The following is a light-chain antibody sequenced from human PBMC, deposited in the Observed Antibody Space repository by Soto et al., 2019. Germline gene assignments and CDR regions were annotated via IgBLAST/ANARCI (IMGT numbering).Light chain of an antibody. Sequence: EIVMTQSTATLSVSPGERATLSCRASQSVSSNLAWYQQKPGQAPRLLIYGASTRATGIPARFSGSVSGTEFTLTISSLQSEDFAVYYCQQYNNWPRGTFGQGTKLEIK. J-gene: IGKJ2*02. CDR3: QQYNNWPRGT. CDR1: QSVSSN. V-gene: IGKV3-15*01. CDR2: GAS.